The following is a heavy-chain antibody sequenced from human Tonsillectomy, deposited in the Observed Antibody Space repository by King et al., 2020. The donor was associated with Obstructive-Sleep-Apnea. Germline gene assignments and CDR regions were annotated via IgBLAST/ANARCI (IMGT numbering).Heavy chain of an antibody. J-gene: IGHJ4*02. D-gene: IGHD4-23*01. V-gene: IGHV3-11*06. CDR3: ARGNGGNRNFDY. CDR2: ISSISSYT. CDR1: GFTFSDYY. Sequence: VQLVESGGGLVKPGGSLRLSCAASGFTFSDYYMSGIRQAPGKGLEWVAYISSISSYTNYADSVKGRVTISRDNAKNSLYLQMNSLIAEDTAVYYCARGNGGNRNFDYWGQGTLVTVSS.